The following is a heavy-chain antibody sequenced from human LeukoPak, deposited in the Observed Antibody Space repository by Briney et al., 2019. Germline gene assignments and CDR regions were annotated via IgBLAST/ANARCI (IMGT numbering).Heavy chain of an antibody. CDR2: INPNSGGT. CDR3: ARVSCSSTSCFSHY. V-gene: IGHV1-2*02. Sequence: GASVKVSCKASGYTFTGYYMHWVRQAPGQGLEWMGWINPNSGGTNYAQKFQGRVTMTRDTSISTAYMELSRLRSDDTAVYYCARVSCSSTSCFSHYWGQGTLVTVSS. J-gene: IGHJ4*02. CDR1: GYTFTGYY. D-gene: IGHD2-2*01.